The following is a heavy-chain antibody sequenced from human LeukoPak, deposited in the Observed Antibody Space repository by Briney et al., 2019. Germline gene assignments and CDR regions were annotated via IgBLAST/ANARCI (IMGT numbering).Heavy chain of an antibody. V-gene: IGHV1-2*02. CDR3: ARGPYYDFWSGYHPDSEEDDY. Sequence: ASVKVSCKASGYTFTSYYMHWVRQAPGQGLEWMGWINPNSGGTNYAQKFQGRVTMTRDTSISTAYMELSRLRSDDTAVYYCARGPYYDFWSGYHPDSEEDDYWGQGTLVTVSS. D-gene: IGHD3-3*01. J-gene: IGHJ4*02. CDR2: INPNSGGT. CDR1: GYTFTSYY.